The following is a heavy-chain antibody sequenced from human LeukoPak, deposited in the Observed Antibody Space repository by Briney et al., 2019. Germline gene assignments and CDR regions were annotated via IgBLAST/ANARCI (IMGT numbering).Heavy chain of an antibody. V-gene: IGHV4-39*01. J-gene: IGHJ4*02. D-gene: IGHD1-26*01. Sequence: SETLSLTCTVSGVSISSNSYYWGWIRQPPGKGLEWIGSVFYRGNTYYNPSLKSRLNISVDTSTNQFSLRLTSVTAADTAVYFCARRGSGSYYNFDCWGPGNLVTVSS. CDR1: GVSISSNSYY. CDR2: VFYRGNT. CDR3: ARRGSGSYYNFDC.